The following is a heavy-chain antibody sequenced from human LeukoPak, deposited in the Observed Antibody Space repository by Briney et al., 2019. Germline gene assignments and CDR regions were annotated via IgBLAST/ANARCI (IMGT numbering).Heavy chain of an antibody. CDR3: ARGGHDFNPFYW. V-gene: IGHV3-23*01. CDR1: GFSFSIYA. Sequence: GGSLRLSCAASGFSFSIYAMGWVRQAPGKGLEWVSSIKNGGNDPFYADSVKGRFTISRDNSKNTLFQQLSSLRAEDSAVYYCARGGHDFNPFYWWGQGTLVTVSS. D-gene: IGHD2-21*02. J-gene: IGHJ4*02. CDR2: IKNGGNDP.